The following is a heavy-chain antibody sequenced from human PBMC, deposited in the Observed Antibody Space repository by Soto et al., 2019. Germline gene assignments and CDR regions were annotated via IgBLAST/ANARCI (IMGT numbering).Heavy chain of an antibody. CDR2: IIPILGIA. CDR1: GGTFSSYT. J-gene: IGHJ6*02. Sequence: QVQLVQSGAEVKKPGSSVKVSCKASGGTFSSYTISWVRQAPGQGLEWMGRIIPILGIANYAQKFQGRVTITADKSTSTAYMELSRLRSEDTGVYYCARSGYGEYYYYCMDVWGQGTPVTVSS. CDR3: ARSGYGEYYYYCMDV. D-gene: IGHD4-17*01. V-gene: IGHV1-69*02.